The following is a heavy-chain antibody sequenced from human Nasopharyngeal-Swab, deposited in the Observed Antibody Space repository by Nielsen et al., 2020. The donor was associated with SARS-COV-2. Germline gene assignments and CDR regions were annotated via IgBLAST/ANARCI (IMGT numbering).Heavy chain of an antibody. V-gene: IGHV7-4-1*02. CDR1: GYTFTSYA. D-gene: IGHD6-13*01. CDR3: ARDGGSSWYDDAFDI. J-gene: IGHJ3*02. Sequence: ASVKVSCKASGYTFTSYAMNWVRQAPGQGLEWMGWINTNTGNPTYGQGFTGRFVFSLDTSVSTAYLQISSLKAEDTAVYYCARDGGSSWYDDAFDIWGQGTMVTVSS. CDR2: INTNTGNP.